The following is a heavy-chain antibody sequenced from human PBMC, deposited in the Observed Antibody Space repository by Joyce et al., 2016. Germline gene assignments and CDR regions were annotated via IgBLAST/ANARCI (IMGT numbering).Heavy chain of an antibody. V-gene: IGHV4-39*01. J-gene: IGHJ6*03. Sequence: QLQLQESGPGLVKPSETLSLTCSVSGGSIRSTSYYWAWIRQPPGKGLEWVGSLFYGGYTYPNPSLTSRLSLSADPSKNQFAVKLTAVTAADTAVYFCARQQQLVRPYYYYYMDVWGKGTTVTVSS. CDR3: ARQQQLVRPYYYYYMDV. D-gene: IGHD6-13*01. CDR1: GGSIRSTSYY. CDR2: LFYGGYT.